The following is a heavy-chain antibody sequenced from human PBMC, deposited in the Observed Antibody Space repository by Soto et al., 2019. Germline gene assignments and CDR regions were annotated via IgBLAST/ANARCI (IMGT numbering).Heavy chain of an antibody. CDR1: GYSITSGVYY. V-gene: IGHV4-31*03. CDR3: ARMYSSGSGWFHP. Sequence: PSETLALTCSVSGYSITSGVYYWIWIRQHPGKGLEWIGSFYSSGSIIYNPSLKSRVSISGDTSRNQFSTTLTSVTAADTALYYCARMYSSGSGWFHPWGQGTLVTVSS. D-gene: IGHD3-22*01. CDR2: FYSSGSI. J-gene: IGHJ5*02.